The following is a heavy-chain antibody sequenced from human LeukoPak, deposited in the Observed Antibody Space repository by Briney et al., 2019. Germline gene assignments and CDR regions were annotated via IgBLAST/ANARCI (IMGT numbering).Heavy chain of an antibody. CDR3: GRVGDSTGYSLFDS. D-gene: IGHD3-22*01. V-gene: IGHV3-74*01. CDR1: GFTFSSYW. CDR2: IYNDGSLT. J-gene: IGHJ4*02. Sequence: PGGSLRLSCAASGFTFSSYWMHWVRQAPGKGLVWVSRIYNDGSLTTYADSGKGRFTISRDNAKNMMYVQMNNLRGEDTAVYYCGRVGDSTGYSLFDSWGQGTLLTVSS.